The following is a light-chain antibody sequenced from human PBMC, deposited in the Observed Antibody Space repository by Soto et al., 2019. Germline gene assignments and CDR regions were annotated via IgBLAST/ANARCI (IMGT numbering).Light chain of an antibody. CDR3: QHYSTSAV. J-gene: IGKJ3*01. Sequence: EIVLTQSPGTLSLSPGERATLSCRASQSVSDMYLSWHQQKAGHAPMLIIHASNRATGIPNRFSGSGSGTDFIITISRLEHEDSGFYCRQHYSTSAVFGPGTKVEIK. CDR2: AS. CDR1: QSVSDMY. V-gene: IGKV3-20*01.